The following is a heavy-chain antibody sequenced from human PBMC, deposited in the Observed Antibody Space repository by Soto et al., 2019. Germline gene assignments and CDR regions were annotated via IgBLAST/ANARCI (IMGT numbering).Heavy chain of an antibody. CDR3: ARSHPQLPAALYDP. V-gene: IGHV4-39*07. CDR2: IYYSGST. D-gene: IGHD2-2*01. J-gene: IGHJ5*02. CDR1: GGSISSSSYY. Sequence: SETLSLTCTVSGGSISSSSYYWGWIRQPPGKGLEWIGSIYYSGSTNYNPSLKSRVTISVDTSKNQFSLKLRSVTAADTAVYYCARSHPQLPAALYDPWGQGALVTVSS.